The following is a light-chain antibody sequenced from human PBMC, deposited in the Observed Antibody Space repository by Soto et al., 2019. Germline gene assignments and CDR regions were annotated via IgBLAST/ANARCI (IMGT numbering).Light chain of an antibody. CDR3: QQYNNWPLT. V-gene: IGKV3-15*01. Sequence: EIVMTQSPATLSVSPGERATLSCSASQSVSSNLAWYQQKPGQAPRLLIYGASTRATGIPARFSGSGSGTEVTLTISSLQSEDFAVYYCQQYNNWPLTFGGGTKVEIK. J-gene: IGKJ4*01. CDR1: QSVSSN. CDR2: GAS.